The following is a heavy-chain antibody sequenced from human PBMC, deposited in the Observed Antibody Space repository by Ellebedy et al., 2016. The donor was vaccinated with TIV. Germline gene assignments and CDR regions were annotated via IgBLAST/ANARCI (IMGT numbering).Heavy chain of an antibody. V-gene: IGHV3-21*01. D-gene: IGHD5-12*01. CDR3: ARGDIVATPRDV. J-gene: IGHJ6*04. CDR1: GFTFSSYT. Sequence: GESLKISXAASGFTFSSYTMNWVRQAPGKGLEWVSSISSSSSYIYYADSVKGRFTISRDNAKNSLFLQMSSLRAEDTAVYYCARGDIVATPRDVWGKGTTVTVSS. CDR2: ISSSSSYI.